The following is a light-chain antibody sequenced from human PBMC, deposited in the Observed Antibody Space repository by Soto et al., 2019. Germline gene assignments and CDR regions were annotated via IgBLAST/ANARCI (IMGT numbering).Light chain of an antibody. J-gene: IGKJ4*01. CDR3: QQRSNWPLT. V-gene: IGKV3-11*01. CDR2: DAS. CDR1: QSVSTY. Sequence: EIVLTQSPATLSLSPGERATHSCRASQSVSTYLAWYQQKPGQAPRLLIYDASNRATGIPARFSGSGSGTDFTLTISSLEPEDFAIYYCQQRSNWPLTFGGGTQVEI.